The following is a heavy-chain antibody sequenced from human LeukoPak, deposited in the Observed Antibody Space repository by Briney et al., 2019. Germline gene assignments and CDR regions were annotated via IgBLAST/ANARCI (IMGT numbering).Heavy chain of an antibody. Sequence: GGSLRLSCAASGFRFIGHSMSWIGQPPARGLEWISYITNSGDFVNYADSVKGRFTISRDNAKNSLYLQMNSLRAEDTAVYYCAREARATPDFWGQGTVVTVSS. D-gene: IGHD1-26*01. J-gene: IGHJ4*02. CDR2: ITNSGDFV. V-gene: IGHV3-11*01. CDR3: AREARATPDF. CDR1: GFRFIGHS.